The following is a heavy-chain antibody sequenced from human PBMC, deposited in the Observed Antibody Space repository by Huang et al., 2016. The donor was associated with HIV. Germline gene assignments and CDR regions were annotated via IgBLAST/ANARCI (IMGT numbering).Heavy chain of an antibody. CDR3: ARSEPSRYYFDY. CDR1: GFTFLNYA. V-gene: IGHV3-30-3*01. J-gene: IGHJ4*02. CDR2: ISNEGSNK. Sequence: QVQLVESGGGVVQPGTSLRLSCAASGFTFLNYAMTWVRQAPGKGLEWVAVISNEGSNKYYADSVKGRFTISRDNSKNTVYLQMNSLRAEDTAVYYCARSEPSRYYFDYWGQGTLVTVSS.